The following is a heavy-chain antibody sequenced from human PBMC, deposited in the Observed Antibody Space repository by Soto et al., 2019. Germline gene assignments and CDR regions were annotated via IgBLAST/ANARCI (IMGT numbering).Heavy chain of an antibody. J-gene: IGHJ5*02. CDR3: AKKSPPETYSSGWYDGGVDP. CDR2: ISGSGGST. Sequence: GGSLRLSCAASGFTFSSYAMSWVRQAPGKGLEWVSAISGSGGSTYYADSVKGRFTISRDNSKNTLYLQMNGLRAEDTAVYYCAKKSPPETYSSGWYDGGVDPWGQGTLVTVSS. D-gene: IGHD6-19*01. V-gene: IGHV3-23*01. CDR1: GFTFSSYA.